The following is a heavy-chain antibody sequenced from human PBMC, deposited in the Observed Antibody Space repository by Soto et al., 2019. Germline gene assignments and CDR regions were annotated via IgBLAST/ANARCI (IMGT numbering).Heavy chain of an antibody. CDR3: ARDETSETGNFDD. D-gene: IGHD7-27*01. V-gene: IGHV1-46*01. CDR1: GYTFISYY. CDR2: INPSGGSP. Sequence: ASVKVSCKASGYTFISYYIHWVRQAPGQGLEWMGIINPSGGSPSYAQKFQDRVTMTRDTSTTTVYMQLSSLRSEDTAVYYCARDETSETGNFDDWGQGTLVTVSS. J-gene: IGHJ4*02.